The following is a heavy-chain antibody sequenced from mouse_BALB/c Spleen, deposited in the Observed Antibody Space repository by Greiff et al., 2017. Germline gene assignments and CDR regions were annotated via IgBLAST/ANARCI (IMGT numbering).Heavy chain of an antibody. CDR1: GFNIKDTY. Sequence: EVMLVESGAELVKPGASVKLSCTASGFNIKDTYMHWVKQRPEQGLEWIGRIDPANGNTKYDPKFQGKATITADTSSNTAYLQLSSLTSEDTAVYYCARLLPKNYFDYWGQGTTLTVSS. D-gene: IGHD5-5*01. CDR3: ARLLPKNYFDY. J-gene: IGHJ2*01. CDR2: IDPANGNT. V-gene: IGHV14-3*02.